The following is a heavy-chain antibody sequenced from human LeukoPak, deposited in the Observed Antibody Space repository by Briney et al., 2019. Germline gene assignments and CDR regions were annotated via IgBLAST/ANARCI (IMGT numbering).Heavy chain of an antibody. D-gene: IGHD3-16*01. CDR1: GGSISSYY. CDR2: IYYSGST. J-gene: IGHJ6*03. V-gene: IGHV4-59*08. CDR3: ARHVGRGTQIYYMDV. Sequence: SETLSLTCTVSGGSISSYYWSWIRQPPGKGLEWIGYIYYSGSTNYNPSLKSRVTISVKTSKNQFSLKLRSVTAADTAVYYCARHVGRGTQIYYMDVWGKGTTVTVSS.